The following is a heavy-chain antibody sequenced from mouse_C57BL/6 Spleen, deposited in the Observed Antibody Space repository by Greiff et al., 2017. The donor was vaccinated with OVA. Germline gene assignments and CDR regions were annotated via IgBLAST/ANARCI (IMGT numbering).Heavy chain of an antibody. J-gene: IGHJ2*01. CDR3: ARHEDRGTGFDY. V-gene: IGHV1-62-2*01. CDR1: GYTFTEYT. D-gene: IGHD4-1*01. CDR2: FYPGSGSL. Sequence: VKLQESGAELVKPGASVKLSCKASGYTFTEYTIHWVKQRSGQGLEWIGWFYPGSGSLKYNEKFKDKATLTADKSSSTVYMELSRLTSEDSAVYVCARHEDRGTGFDYWGQGTTLTVSS.